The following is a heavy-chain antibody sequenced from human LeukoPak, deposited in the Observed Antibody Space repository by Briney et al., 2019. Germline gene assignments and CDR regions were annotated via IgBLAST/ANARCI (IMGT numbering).Heavy chain of an antibody. CDR1: GFTFSSYG. Sequence: GGSLRLSCAASGFTFSSYGMHWVRQAPGKGLEWVAFIRYDGSNKYYADSVKGRFTISRDNSKNTLYLQMNSLRAEDTAVYYCAKNRYSSSWWDYWGQGTLVTVSS. V-gene: IGHV3-30*02. J-gene: IGHJ4*02. CDR2: IRYDGSNK. D-gene: IGHD6-13*01. CDR3: AKNRYSSSWWDY.